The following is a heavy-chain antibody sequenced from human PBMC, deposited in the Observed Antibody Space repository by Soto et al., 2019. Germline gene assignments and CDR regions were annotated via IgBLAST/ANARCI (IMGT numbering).Heavy chain of an antibody. Sequence: QVQLVQSGAEVKKPGASVKVSCKASGYTFTSYGISWVRQAPGQGLEWMGWISAYNGNTNYAQKLQGRVTMTTDTSTSTAYMELRSLRSDDTAVYYCAGGPIVLMVYAILGYYYYYMDVWGKGTTVTVSS. J-gene: IGHJ6*03. V-gene: IGHV1-18*01. CDR1: GYTFTSYG. CDR2: ISAYNGNT. D-gene: IGHD2-8*01. CDR3: AGGPIVLMVYAILGYYYYYMDV.